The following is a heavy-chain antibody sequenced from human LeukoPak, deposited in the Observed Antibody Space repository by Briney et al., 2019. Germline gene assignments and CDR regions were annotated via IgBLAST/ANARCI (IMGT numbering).Heavy chain of an antibody. V-gene: IGHV3-7*01. J-gene: IGHJ4*02. CDR3: AREGVDIVATLSDY. CDR1: GFTFSSYW. Sequence: GGSLRLSCAASGFTFSSYWMSWVRQAPGKGLEWVGNIKQDGSEKYYVDSVNRRFTISRHNAKTSLYLQMNSLRAEDTAVYYCAREGVDIVATLSDYGGQGTLATVS. CDR2: IKQDGSEK. D-gene: IGHD5-12*01.